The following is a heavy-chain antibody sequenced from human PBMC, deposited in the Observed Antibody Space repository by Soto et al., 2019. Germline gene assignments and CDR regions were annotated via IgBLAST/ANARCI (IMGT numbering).Heavy chain of an antibody. D-gene: IGHD3-16*02. J-gene: IGHJ4*02. CDR1: GGSISGYD. V-gene: IGHV4-59*08. CDR3: ARHEGYIWGSYRYPFDY. Sequence: LETLSLTWSVSGGSISGYDWSWIRQPPGKGLEWIGYIYYSGSTNYNPSLKSRVTISVDTSKNQFSLKLSSVTAADTAVYYCARHEGYIWGSYRYPFDYWGPGTLVTVSS. CDR2: IYYSGST.